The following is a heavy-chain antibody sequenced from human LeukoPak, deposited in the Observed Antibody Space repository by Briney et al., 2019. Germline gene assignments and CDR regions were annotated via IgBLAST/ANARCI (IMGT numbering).Heavy chain of an antibody. J-gene: IGHJ5*02. D-gene: IGHD5-24*01. V-gene: IGHV1-18*01. CDR2: ISAYNGNT. Sequence: ASVKVSCKASGYTFTSYGISWARQAPGQGLEWMGWISAYNGNTNYAQKLQGRVTMTTDTSTSTAYMELRSLRSDDTAVYYCARDKISRDGYNKDWFDPWGQGTLVTVSS. CDR1: GYTFTSYG. CDR3: ARDKISRDGYNKDWFDP.